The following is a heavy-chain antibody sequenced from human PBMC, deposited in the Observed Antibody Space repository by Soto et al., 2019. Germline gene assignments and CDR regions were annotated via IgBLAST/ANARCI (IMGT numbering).Heavy chain of an antibody. CDR1: GYTFTSYG. CDR2: ISAYNGNT. Sequence: ASVKVSCKASGYTFTSYGISWVRQAPGQGLEWMGWISAYNGNTNYAQKLQGRVTMTTDTSTSTAYMELRSLKSYDTAVYYCASDGVSGVPDYYYYGMDVWGQGTTVTVSS. J-gene: IGHJ6*02. D-gene: IGHD2-8*01. CDR3: ASDGVSGVPDYYYYGMDV. V-gene: IGHV1-18*01.